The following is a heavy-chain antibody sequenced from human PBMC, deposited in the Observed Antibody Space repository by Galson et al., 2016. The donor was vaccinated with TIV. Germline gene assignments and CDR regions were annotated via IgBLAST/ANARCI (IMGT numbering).Heavy chain of an antibody. CDR2: TFYRSQWYN. J-gene: IGHJ4*02. D-gene: IGHD3-16*01. V-gene: IGHV6-1*01. CDR3: ARATPSVFGIIMTLDS. CDR1: GDSVSSNSAA. Sequence: CAIFGDSVSSNSAAWNWLRQSPSRGLEWLGRTFYRSQWYNDYAPSVKSRITINPYTSKNQYTLQLNFVPPEDTAVYYCARATPSVFGIIMTLDSWGQGTLVTVSS.